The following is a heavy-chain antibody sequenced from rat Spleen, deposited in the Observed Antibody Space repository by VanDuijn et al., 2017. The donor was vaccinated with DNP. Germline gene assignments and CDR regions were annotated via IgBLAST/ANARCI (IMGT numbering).Heavy chain of an antibody. CDR2: ITNSGGST. Sequence: EVQLVESGGGLVQPGRSLKLSCAASGFTFSNYDMAWVRQAPTKGLEWVASITNSGGSTYYRDSVKGRFTISRDNAKSTLYLQMDSLRSEDTATYYCTTGSYFDYWGQGVTVTVSS. CDR1: GFTFSNYD. D-gene: IGHD5-1*01. V-gene: IGHV5-27*01. CDR3: TTGSYFDY. J-gene: IGHJ2*01.